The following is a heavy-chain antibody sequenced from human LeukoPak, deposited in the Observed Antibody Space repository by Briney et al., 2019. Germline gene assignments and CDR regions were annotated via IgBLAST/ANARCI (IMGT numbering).Heavy chain of an antibody. CDR3: AKEQDNQLLLSHFDY. J-gene: IGHJ4*02. V-gene: IGHV3-23*01. CDR1: GFIFSNYA. Sequence: GGSLRLSCTGFIFSNYAVSWVRQAPGKGLEWVSDVSGDGVRTFYADSVKGRFTISRDNSMSTLSLQMNSLRAEDTAVYYCAKEQDNQLLLSHFDYWGQGILVTVSS. CDR2: VSGDGVRT. D-gene: IGHD2-2*01.